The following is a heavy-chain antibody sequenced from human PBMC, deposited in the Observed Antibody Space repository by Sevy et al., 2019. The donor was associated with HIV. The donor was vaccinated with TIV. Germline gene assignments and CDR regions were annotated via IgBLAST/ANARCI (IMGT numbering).Heavy chain of an antibody. D-gene: IGHD3-16*01. CDR2: ISYDGSNK. Sequence: GGSLRLSCAASGFTFSSYGMHWVRQAPGKGLEWVAVISYDGSNKYYADSVKGRFTISRDNPKNTLYLQMNSLRAEDTAVYYCAKDGGVTGYYYYGMDVWGQGTTVTVSS. CDR3: AKDGGVTGYYYYGMDV. J-gene: IGHJ6*02. V-gene: IGHV3-30*18. CDR1: GFTFSSYG.